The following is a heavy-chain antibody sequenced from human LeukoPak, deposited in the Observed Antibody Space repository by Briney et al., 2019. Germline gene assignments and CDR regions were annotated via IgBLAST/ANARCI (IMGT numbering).Heavy chain of an antibody. CDR1: GFTFSSYA. J-gene: IGHJ4*02. V-gene: IGHV3-30*04. CDR3: ARVKPDSSGYYLLDY. CDR2: ISYDGSNK. D-gene: IGHD3-22*01. Sequence: PGGSLRLSCAASGFTFSSYAMHWVRQAPGKGLEWVAVISYDGSNKYYADSVKGRFTISRDNSKNTLYLQMNSLRAEDTAVYYCARVKPDSSGYYLLDYWGQGTLVTVSS.